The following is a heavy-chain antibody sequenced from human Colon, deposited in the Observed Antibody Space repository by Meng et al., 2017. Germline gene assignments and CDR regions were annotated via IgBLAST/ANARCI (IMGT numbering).Heavy chain of an antibody. V-gene: IGHV1-3*01. CDR2: INLGNGNT. Sequence: QVQLVQSGAEVKKPGASVKVSCQASGSTLSSYAVHWVRQAPGKRLEWMGWINLGNGNTKYSQNFQGRVTITRDTSACTAYMELSSLTSEETAVYYCTSPIYWGQGTLVTVSS. CDR3: TSPIY. D-gene: IGHD3-9*01. CDR1: GSTLSSYA. J-gene: IGHJ4*02.